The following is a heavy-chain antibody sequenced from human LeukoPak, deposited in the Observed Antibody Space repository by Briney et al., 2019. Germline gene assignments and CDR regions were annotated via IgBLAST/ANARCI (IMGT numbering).Heavy chain of an antibody. V-gene: IGHV1-18*01. D-gene: IGHD3-22*01. CDR3: AAYQTYYYYSSGYFPFDP. Sequence: ASVKVSCKASGYTFTSYGISWVRQAPGQGLEWMGWISAYNGNTNYAQKLQGRVTMTTDTSTSTAYMELRSLRSDDTAVYYCAAYQTYYYYSSGYFPFDPWGQGTLVTVSS. J-gene: IGHJ5*02. CDR2: ISAYNGNT. CDR1: GYTFTSYG.